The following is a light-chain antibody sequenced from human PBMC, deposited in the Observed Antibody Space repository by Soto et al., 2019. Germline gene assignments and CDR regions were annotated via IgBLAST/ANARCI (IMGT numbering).Light chain of an antibody. Sequence: QSVLTQPASVSGSPGQSITISCTGTSSDVGGYNYVSWYQQHPGKAPKLIIYNVSNRPSEVSNRFSGSKSGNTASLTISGLQAEDEGHYYCSSFTSSNTVLFGGGTKLTVL. J-gene: IGLJ2*01. CDR3: SSFTSSNTVL. V-gene: IGLV2-14*01. CDR2: NVS. CDR1: SSDVGGYNY.